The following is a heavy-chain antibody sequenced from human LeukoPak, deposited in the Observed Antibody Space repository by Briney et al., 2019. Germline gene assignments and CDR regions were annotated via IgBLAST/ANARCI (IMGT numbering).Heavy chain of an antibody. Sequence: ASVKVSCKASGYTFTSYAMNWVRQAPGQGLEWMGWINTNTGNPTYAQGFTGRFVFSLDTSVSTAYLQISSLKAEDTAVYYCARGLQGYRYGYFGYYYGMDVWGQGTTVTVSS. J-gene: IGHJ6*02. CDR2: INTNTGNP. CDR1: GYTFTSYA. CDR3: ARGLQGYRYGYFGYYYGMDV. D-gene: IGHD3-22*01. V-gene: IGHV7-4-1*02.